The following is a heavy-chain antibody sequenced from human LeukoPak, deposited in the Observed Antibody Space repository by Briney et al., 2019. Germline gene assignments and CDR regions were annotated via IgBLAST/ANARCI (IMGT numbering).Heavy chain of an antibody. Sequence: SETLSLTCTVSGGSISSYYWSWIRQPPGKGLEWIGYTYYSGSTNYNPSLKSRVTISVDTSKNQFSLKLSSVTAADTAVYYCARGRDGYNELDYWGQGTLVTVSS. CDR1: GGSISSYY. CDR2: TYYSGST. CDR3: ARGRDGYNELDY. V-gene: IGHV4-59*01. D-gene: IGHD5-24*01. J-gene: IGHJ4*02.